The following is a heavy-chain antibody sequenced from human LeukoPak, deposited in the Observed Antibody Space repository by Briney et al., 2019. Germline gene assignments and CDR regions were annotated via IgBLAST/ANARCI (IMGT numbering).Heavy chain of an antibody. CDR3: ARVYDFWSGYNLD. CDR1: GYTFTSYD. J-gene: IGHJ4*02. Sequence: ASVKVSCKASGYTFTSYDINWVRQATGQGLEWMGWMNPNSGNTGYAQKFQGRVTITRNTSISTAYMELSSLRSEDTAVYYCARVYDFWSGYNLDWSQGTLVTVSS. CDR2: MNPNSGNT. V-gene: IGHV1-8*03. D-gene: IGHD3-3*01.